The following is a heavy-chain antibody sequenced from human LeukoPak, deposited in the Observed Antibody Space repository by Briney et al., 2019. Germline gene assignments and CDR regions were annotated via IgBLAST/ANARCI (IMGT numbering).Heavy chain of an antibody. CDR3: ARPPSYSGSYGFDY. J-gene: IGHJ4*02. V-gene: IGHV1-69*13. D-gene: IGHD1-26*01. Sequence: SVKVSCKASGGTFSSYAIRRVRQAPGQGLEWMGGIIPIFGTANYAQKFEGRVTITADESTSTAYMELSSLRSEDTAVYYCARPPSYSGSYGFDYWGQGTLVTVSS. CDR1: GGTFSSYA. CDR2: IIPIFGTA.